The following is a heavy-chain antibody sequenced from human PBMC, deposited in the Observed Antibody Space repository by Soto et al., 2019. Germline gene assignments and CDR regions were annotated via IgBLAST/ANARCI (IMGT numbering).Heavy chain of an antibody. CDR3: ARDGKVDIDRGGYYYYDMDV. D-gene: IGHD5-12*01. CDR1: GGSVSSGINY. CDR2: IYNSGSA. V-gene: IGHV4-61*01. J-gene: IGHJ6*02. Sequence: SETLSLTCTVSGGSVSSGINYWSWIRQPPGKGLEWIGNIYNSGSANYNPSLKTRVTISVDKSKNQFSLKLSSVTAADTAVYYCARDGKVDIDRGGYYYYDMDVWGQGTTVTISS.